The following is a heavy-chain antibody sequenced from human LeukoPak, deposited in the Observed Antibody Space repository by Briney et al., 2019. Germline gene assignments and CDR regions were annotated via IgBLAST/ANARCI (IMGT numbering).Heavy chain of an antibody. CDR2: INHSGST. Sequence: SETLSLTRAVYGGSFSGYYWSWIRQPPGKGLEWIGEINHSGSTNYNPSLKSRVTISVDTSKNQFSLKLSSVTAADTAVYYCARGLALYYFDYWGQGTLVTVSS. J-gene: IGHJ4*02. V-gene: IGHV4-34*01. CDR1: GGSFSGYY. CDR3: ARGLALYYFDY. D-gene: IGHD6-13*01.